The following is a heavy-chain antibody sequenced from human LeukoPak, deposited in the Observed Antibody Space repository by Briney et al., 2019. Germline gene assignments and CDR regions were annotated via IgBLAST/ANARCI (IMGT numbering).Heavy chain of an antibody. V-gene: IGHV4-34*01. Sequence: PSETLSLTCAVYGGTFSGYYWSWIRQSPGKGLEWIGEINTGGSTNYNPSLESRVIISVDTSKNQFSLKMDSVRAADTAVYYCAREDCSGGDCTSFDYWGQGTLVTVSS. CDR3: AREDCSGGDCTSFDY. J-gene: IGHJ4*02. CDR1: GGTFSGYY. CDR2: INTGGST. D-gene: IGHD2-15*01.